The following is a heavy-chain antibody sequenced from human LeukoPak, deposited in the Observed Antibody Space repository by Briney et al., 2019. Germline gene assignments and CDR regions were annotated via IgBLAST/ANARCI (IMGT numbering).Heavy chain of an antibody. V-gene: IGHV1-69*05. CDR2: IIPMFGTA. J-gene: IGHJ4*02. Sequence: SVKVSCKASGGTFSSYAISWVRQAPGQGLEWMGRIIPMFGTANYAQKFQGRVTITTDESTSTAYMELSSLRSEDTAVYYCARSGTMIVAVLDYWGQGTLVTVSS. D-gene: IGHD3-22*01. CDR1: GGTFSSYA. CDR3: ARSGTMIVAVLDY.